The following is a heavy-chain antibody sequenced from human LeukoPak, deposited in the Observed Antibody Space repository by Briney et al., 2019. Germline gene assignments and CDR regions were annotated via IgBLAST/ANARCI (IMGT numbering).Heavy chain of an antibody. D-gene: IGHD3-3*01. CDR2: INPNSGGT. CDR1: GYTFTGYY. CDR3: ARTYYDFWSGYYGLDY. V-gene: IGHV1-2*06. J-gene: IGHJ4*02. Sequence: GASVKVSCKASGYTFTGYYMHWVRQAPGHGLEWMGRINPNSGGTNYAQKFQGGVAMTRDKSISTAYMELSRLRSDDTAVYYCARTYYDFWSGYYGLDYWGQGTLVTVSS.